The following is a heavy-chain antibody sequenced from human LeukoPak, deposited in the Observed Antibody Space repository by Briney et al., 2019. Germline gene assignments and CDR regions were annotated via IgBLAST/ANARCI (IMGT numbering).Heavy chain of an antibody. Sequence: GGSLRLSCAVSGFTFHFYSMHWVRLPQGQGLDWVSLITGDGRSTYYADSVKGRFTSSRDNSKDPLYLQMNSLRTEDTALYYGAKRSYDSSGPTDWGQGTLVTVSS. J-gene: IGHJ4*02. CDR1: GFTFHFYS. D-gene: IGHD3-22*01. CDR3: AKRSYDSSGPTD. CDR2: ITGDGRST. V-gene: IGHV3-43*02.